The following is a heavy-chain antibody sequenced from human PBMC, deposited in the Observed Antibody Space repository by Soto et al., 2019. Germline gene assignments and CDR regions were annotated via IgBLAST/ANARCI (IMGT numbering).Heavy chain of an antibody. CDR2: IIPIFGTA. CDR1: GGTFSGYA. CDR3: ARSTRLGQMATIILAYYYYGMDV. D-gene: IGHD5-12*01. V-gene: IGHV1-69*13. J-gene: IGHJ6*02. Sequence: GASVKVSCKASGGTFSGYAISWVRQAPGQGLEWMGGIIPIFGTANYAQKFQGRVTITADESTSTAYMELSSLRSEDTAVYYCARSTRLGQMATIILAYYYYGMDVWGQGTTVTVSS.